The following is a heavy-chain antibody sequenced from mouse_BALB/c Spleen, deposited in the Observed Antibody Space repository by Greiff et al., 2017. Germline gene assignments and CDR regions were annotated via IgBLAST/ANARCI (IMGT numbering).Heavy chain of an antibody. D-gene: IGHD2-1*01. V-gene: IGHV3-6*02. CDR1: GYSITSGYY. CDR3: ARDRYYGNYGYFDV. Sequence: EVQLQESGPGLVKPSQSLSLTCSVTGYSITSGYYWNWIRQFPGNKLEWMGYISYDGSNNYNPSLKNRISITRDTSKNQFFLKLNSVTTEDTATYYCARDRYYGNYGYFDVRGAGTTVTVSS. CDR2: ISYDGSN. J-gene: IGHJ1*01.